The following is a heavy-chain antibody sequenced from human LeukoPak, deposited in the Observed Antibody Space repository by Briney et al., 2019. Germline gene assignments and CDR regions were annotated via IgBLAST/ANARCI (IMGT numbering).Heavy chain of an antibody. Sequence: ASVKVSCKASGYTFTSYAMHWVRQAPGQRLEWMGWIYGGNGNTKYSQNFQGRVTITRDSSANIVYMELSSLTSEDTAVYYCARGIWSATRVDYYLDNWGQGTLVTVSS. CDR1: GYTFTSYA. CDR3: ARGIWSATRVDYYLDN. V-gene: IGHV1-3*01. D-gene: IGHD5-24*01. J-gene: IGHJ4*02. CDR2: IYGGNGNT.